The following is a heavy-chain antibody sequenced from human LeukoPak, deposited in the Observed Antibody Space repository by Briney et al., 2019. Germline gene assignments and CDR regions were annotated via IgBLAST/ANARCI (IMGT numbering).Heavy chain of an antibody. Sequence: QPGGSLLLSCAASGFTFRDHGMHGVRTARGKGLEWVALIWAGGTTVLYADSVKGRFIISRDTNTRYLQVDSLRAEDTAVYYCARDIWNDGKYYMDVWGKGTTVTVSS. CDR2: IWAGGTTV. V-gene: IGHV3-33*01. D-gene: IGHD1-1*01. CDR3: ARDIWNDGKYYMDV. J-gene: IGHJ6*03. CDR1: GFTFRDHG.